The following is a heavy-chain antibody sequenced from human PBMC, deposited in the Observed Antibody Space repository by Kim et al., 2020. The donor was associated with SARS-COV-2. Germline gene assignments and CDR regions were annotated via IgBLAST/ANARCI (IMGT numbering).Heavy chain of an antibody. CDR2: ISWNSGSI. V-gene: IGHV3-9*01. D-gene: IGHD1-20*01. CDR3: AKGITGTTSPFDY. CDR1: GFTFDDYA. Sequence: GGSLRLSCAASGFTFDDYAMHWVRQAPGKGLEWVSGISWNSGSIGYADSVKGRFTISRDNAKNSLYLQMNSLRAEDTALYYCAKGITGTTSPFDYWGQGTLVTVSS. J-gene: IGHJ4*02.